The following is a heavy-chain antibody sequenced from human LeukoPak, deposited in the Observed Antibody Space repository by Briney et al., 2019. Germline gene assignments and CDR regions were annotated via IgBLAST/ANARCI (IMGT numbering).Heavy chain of an antibody. CDR1: GFTFSSYS. D-gene: IGHD3-10*01. CDR3: ARYGEYKLVRGYYYYMDV. CDR2: IKRDGSEI. Sequence: PGGSLRLSCAASGFTFSSYSMNWVRQTPGKGLKWVANIKRDGSEIYYVDSVKGRFTISRDNAKNSLYLQMNSLRAEDTAVYYCARYGEYKLVRGYYYYMDVWGEGTTVTVSS. V-gene: IGHV3-7*01. J-gene: IGHJ6*03.